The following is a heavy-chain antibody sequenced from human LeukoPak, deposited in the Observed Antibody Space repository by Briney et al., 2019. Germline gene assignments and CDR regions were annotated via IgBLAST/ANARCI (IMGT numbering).Heavy chain of an antibody. J-gene: IGHJ3*02. V-gene: IGHV4-38-2*01. CDR1: GYSISSGYY. Sequence: PSGTLSLTCDVSGYSISSGYYWGWIRQPPGKGLEFIGSMYHSGSTYYNPSLKSRVTISVDTSKNQFSLKLSSVTAADTAVYYCARHGGSNHIQRTFDIWGQGTMVTVSS. CDR3: ARHGGSNHIQRTFDI. CDR2: MYHSGST. D-gene: IGHD1-26*01.